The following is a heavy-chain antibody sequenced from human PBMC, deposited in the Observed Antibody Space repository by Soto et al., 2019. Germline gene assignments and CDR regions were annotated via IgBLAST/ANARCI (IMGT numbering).Heavy chain of an antibody. D-gene: IGHD2-2*02. CDR2: IYYSGST. Sequence: ASETLSLTCTVSGGSISSGGYYWSWIRQHPGKGLEWIGYIYYSGSTYYNPSLKSRVTISVDTSKNQFSLKLSSVTAADTAVYYCARGGMGDCSSTSCYKGHYYYGMDVWGQGTTVTVSS. V-gene: IGHV4-31*03. CDR1: GGSISSGGYY. J-gene: IGHJ6*02. CDR3: ARGGMGDCSSTSCYKGHYYYGMDV.